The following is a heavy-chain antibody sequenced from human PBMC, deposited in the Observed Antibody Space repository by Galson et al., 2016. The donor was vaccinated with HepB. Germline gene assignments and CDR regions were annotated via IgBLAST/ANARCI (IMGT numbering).Heavy chain of an antibody. CDR1: GFAFSGSA. J-gene: IGHJ4*02. D-gene: IGHD6-13*01. V-gene: IGHV3-30-3*01. Sequence: SLRLSCAASGFAFSGSAMHWVRQAPGKGLEWVAAISYHGSDRYYADSVKGRVTISRDSSKNTLFLQMNSLRPEDTAVYYGTKGRGYSSPGGVPGGPFDYWGQGALITVSS. CDR2: ISYHGSDR. CDR3: TKGRGYSSPGGVPGGPFDY.